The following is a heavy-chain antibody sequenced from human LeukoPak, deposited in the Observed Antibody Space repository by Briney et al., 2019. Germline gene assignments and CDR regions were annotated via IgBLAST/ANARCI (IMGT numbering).Heavy chain of an antibody. CDR3: AKDWGQVPASISGH. V-gene: IGHV3-74*01. D-gene: IGHD2-2*01. J-gene: IGHJ1*01. Sequence: GGSLRLSCAASGFTFRSYWMHWVRQAPGKGLVWVSRINIDGSSGSYADSVEGRFTISRDTSRNTLFLQMNSLRTEDTAVYYCAKDWGQVPASISGHWGQGTLVTVSS. CDR2: INIDGSSG. CDR1: GFTFRSYW.